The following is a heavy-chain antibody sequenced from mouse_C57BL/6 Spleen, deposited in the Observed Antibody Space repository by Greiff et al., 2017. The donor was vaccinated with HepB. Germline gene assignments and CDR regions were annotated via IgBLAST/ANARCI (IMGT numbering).Heavy chain of an antibody. V-gene: IGHV1-82*01. CDR1: GYAFSSSW. D-gene: IGHD1-1*02. Sequence: VQLQESGPELVKPGASVKISCKASGYAFSSSWMNWVKQRPGKGLEWIGRLYPGDGDTNYNGKFKGKATLTADKSSSTAYMQLSSLTSEDSAVYFCARYGRGKNYFDYWGQGTTLTVSS. J-gene: IGHJ2*01. CDR2: LYPGDGDT. CDR3: ARYGRGKNYFDY.